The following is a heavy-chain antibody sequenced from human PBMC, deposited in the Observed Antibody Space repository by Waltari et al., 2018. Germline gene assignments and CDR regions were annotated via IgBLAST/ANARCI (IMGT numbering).Heavy chain of an antibody. D-gene: IGHD3-22*01. CDR3: ARDRYYDSSGPFDY. J-gene: IGHJ4*02. V-gene: IGHV3-20*04. Sequence: EVQLVESGGGVVRPGGSLRLSCSASGFTFDDYGMSWGRQAPGKGLEWVSGINWNGGSTGYADSVKGRFTISRDNAKNSLYLQMNSLRAEDTALYYCARDRYYDSSGPFDYWGQGTLVTVSS. CDR1: GFTFDDYG. CDR2: INWNGGST.